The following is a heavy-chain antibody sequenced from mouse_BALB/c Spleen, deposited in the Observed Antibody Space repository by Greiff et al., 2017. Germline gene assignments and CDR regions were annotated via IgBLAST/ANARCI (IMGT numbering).Heavy chain of an antibody. CDR3: ALYYGYWFAY. V-gene: IGHV1-15*01. Sequence: VQLQQSGAELVRPGASVTLSCKASGYTFTDYEMHWVKQTPVHGLEWIGAIDPETGGTAYNQKFKGKATLTADKSSSTAYMQLSSLTSEDSAVYYCALYYGYWFAYWGQGTLVTVSA. D-gene: IGHD1-2*01. CDR1: GYTFTDYE. CDR2: IDPETGGT. J-gene: IGHJ3*01.